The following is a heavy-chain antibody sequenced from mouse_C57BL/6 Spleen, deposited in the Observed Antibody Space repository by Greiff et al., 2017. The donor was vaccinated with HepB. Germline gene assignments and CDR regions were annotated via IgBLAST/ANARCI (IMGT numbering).Heavy chain of an antibody. D-gene: IGHD2-1*01. CDR2: INPSNGGT. CDR1: GYTFTSYW. J-gene: IGHJ2*01. Sequence: VKLQQPGTELVKPGASVKLSCKASGYTFTSYWMHWVKQRPGQGLEWIGNINPSNGGTNYNEKFKSKATLTVDKSSSTAYMQLSSLTSEDSAVYYCARGAIYYGNYVDFDYWGQGTTLTVSS. V-gene: IGHV1-53*01. CDR3: ARGAIYYGNYVDFDY.